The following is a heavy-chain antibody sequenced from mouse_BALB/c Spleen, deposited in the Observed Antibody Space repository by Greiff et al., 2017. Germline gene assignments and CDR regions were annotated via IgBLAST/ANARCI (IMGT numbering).Heavy chain of an antibody. V-gene: IGHV5-17*02. CDR2: ISSGSSTI. CDR3: ASQTARATSWFAY. Sequence: EVQLVESGGGLVQPGGSRKLSCAASGFTFSSFGMHWVRQAPEKGLEWVAYISSGSSTIYYADTVKGRFTISRDNPKNTLFLQMTSLRSEDTAMYYCASQTARATSWFAYWGQGTLVTVSA. CDR1: GFTFSSFG. J-gene: IGHJ3*01. D-gene: IGHD3-2*01.